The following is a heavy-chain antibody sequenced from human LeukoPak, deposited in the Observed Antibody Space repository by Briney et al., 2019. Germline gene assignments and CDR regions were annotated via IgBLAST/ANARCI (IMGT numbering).Heavy chain of an antibody. CDR3: ARDPARGFGY. CDR2: ISSSSSYI. D-gene: IGHD3-10*01. Sequence: GGSLRLSCAASGFTFSSYSMNWVRQAPGKGLEWVSSISSSSSYIYYADSVKGRFTISRDNAKNSLYLQTNSLRAEDTAVYYCARDPARGFGYWGQGTLVTVSS. CDR1: GFTFSSYS. V-gene: IGHV3-21*01. J-gene: IGHJ4*02.